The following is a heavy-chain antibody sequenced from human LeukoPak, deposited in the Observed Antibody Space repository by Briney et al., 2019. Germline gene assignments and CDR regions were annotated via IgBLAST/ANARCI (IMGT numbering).Heavy chain of an antibody. CDR1: GFTFNIYT. V-gene: IGHV3-23*01. J-gene: IGHJ4*02. D-gene: IGHD3-10*01. CDR3: AKVGDYYGSGKYSNFDY. Sequence: GGSLRLSCAASGFTFNIYTMTWVRQAPGKGLEWVSLISGSGGSTYYADSVKGRFTISRDNSKNTLYLQMSSPRAEDTAVYYCAKVGDYYGSGKYSNFDYWGQGTLVTVSS. CDR2: ISGSGGST.